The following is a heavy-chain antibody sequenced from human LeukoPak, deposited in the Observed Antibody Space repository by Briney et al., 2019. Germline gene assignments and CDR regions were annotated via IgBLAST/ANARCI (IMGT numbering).Heavy chain of an antibody. CDR2: IYYSGST. J-gene: IGHJ4*02. CDR3: ARRLSWFTVDYFDY. D-gene: IGHD6-13*01. Sequence: SETLSLTCTVSGGSISSYYWSWIRQPPGKGLEWIGYIYYSGSTNYNPSLKSRVTISVDTSKNQFSLKLSSVTAADTAVYYCARRLSWFTVDYFDYWGQGTLVTVSS. V-gene: IGHV4-59*01. CDR1: GGSISSYY.